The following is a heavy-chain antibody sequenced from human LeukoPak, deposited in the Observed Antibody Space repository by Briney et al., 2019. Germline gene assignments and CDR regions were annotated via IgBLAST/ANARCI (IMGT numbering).Heavy chain of an antibody. J-gene: IGHJ4*02. CDR1: GYTFTNYA. CDR3: ARGTSGLVTTNDY. V-gene: IGHV7-4-1*02. CDR2: INTNTVNP. Sequence: GASVKVSCKASGYTFTNYAMNWVRQAPGQGLEWMGWINTNTVNPTYAQGFTGRFVFSLDTSVSTAYLQISSLKAEDTAVYYCARGTSGLVTTNDYWGQGTLVTVPS. D-gene: IGHD3/OR15-3a*01.